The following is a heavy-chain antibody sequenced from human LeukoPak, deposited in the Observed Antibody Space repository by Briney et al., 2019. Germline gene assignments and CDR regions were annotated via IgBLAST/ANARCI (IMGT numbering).Heavy chain of an antibody. CDR1: GIVFTDYF. Sequence: GGLMSFCWIAGGIVFTDYFLCWLRMAAEEVEEWVFVVGGDAKTIFYADSLKGRFTVSRDNSMNTVYLQMNSLRAEDTAVYFCAKHRRHGYEDFDSWGQGTLVTVSS. D-gene: IGHD6-13*01. V-gene: IGHV3-23*01. CDR2: VGGDAKTI. CDR3: AKHRRHGYEDFDS. J-gene: IGHJ4*02.